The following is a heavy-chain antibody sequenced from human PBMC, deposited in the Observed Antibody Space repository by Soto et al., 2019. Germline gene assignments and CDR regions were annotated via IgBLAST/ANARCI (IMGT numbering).Heavy chain of an antibody. V-gene: IGHV3-23*01. J-gene: IGHJ5*02. Sequence: VQLLESGGGLVQPGGSLRLSCAASGFTFSSYAMNWVRQTPGEGLEWVSGISDSGGSPYYADSVKGRFTISRDNSKNTLDLQMDRLRAEDTGVYYCARYALGLSLWWYDWFDRWGQGTLVSVSS. CDR1: GFTFSSYA. D-gene: IGHD2-15*01. CDR3: ARYALGLSLWWYDWFDR. CDR2: ISDSGGSP.